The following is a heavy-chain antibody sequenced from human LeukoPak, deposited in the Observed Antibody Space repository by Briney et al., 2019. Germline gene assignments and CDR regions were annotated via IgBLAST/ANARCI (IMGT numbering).Heavy chain of an antibody. V-gene: IGHV4-34*01. CDR2: INHSGST. J-gene: IGHJ6*03. Sequence: PSETLSLTCAVYGGSFSGYYWSWIRQPPGKGLEWIGEINHSGSTNYNPSLKSRVTISVDTSKNQFSLKLSSVTAADTAVYYCARGRPITMVRGFARYYYYYMDVWGKGTTVTVSS. CDR1: GGSFSGYY. CDR3: ARGRPITMVRGFARYYYYYMDV. D-gene: IGHD3-10*01.